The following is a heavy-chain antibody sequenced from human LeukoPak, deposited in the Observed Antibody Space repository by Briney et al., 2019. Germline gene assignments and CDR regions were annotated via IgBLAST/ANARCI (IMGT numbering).Heavy chain of an antibody. D-gene: IGHD6-13*01. CDR1: GFTFSSYA. Sequence: GRSLRLSCAASGFTFSSYAMHWVRQAPGKGLEWVAVISYDGSNKYYADSVKGRFTISRDNAKNSLYLQMNSLRAEDTAVYYCARDSSSWYLLDYWGQGTLVTVSS. J-gene: IGHJ4*02. CDR3: ARDSSSWYLLDY. CDR2: ISYDGSNK. V-gene: IGHV3-30-3*01.